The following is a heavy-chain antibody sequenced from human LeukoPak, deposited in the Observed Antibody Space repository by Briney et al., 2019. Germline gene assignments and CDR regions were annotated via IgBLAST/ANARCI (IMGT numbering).Heavy chain of an antibody. D-gene: IGHD2-15*01. Sequence: SETLSLTCAVYGGSFSGCYWSWIRQPPGKGLEWIGEINHSGSTNHNPSLKSRVTISVDTSKNQFSLKLSSVTAADTAVYYCARAGGRGWFDPWGQGTLVTVSS. J-gene: IGHJ5*02. CDR2: INHSGST. CDR1: GGSFSGCY. V-gene: IGHV4-34*01. CDR3: ARAGGRGWFDP.